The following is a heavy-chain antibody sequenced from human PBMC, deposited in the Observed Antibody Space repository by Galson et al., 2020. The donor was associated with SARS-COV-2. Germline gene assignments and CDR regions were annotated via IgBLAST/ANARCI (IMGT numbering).Heavy chain of an antibody. CDR1: GYTLTELS. J-gene: IGHJ1*01. CDR2: FDPEDGET. CDR3: ATDAYCSRTSCYTEYFQH. D-gene: IGHD2-2*02. Sequence: ASVKVSCKVSGYTLTELSMHWVRQAPGKGLEWMGGFDPEDGETIYAQKFQGRVTMTEDTSTDTAYMELSSLRSEDTAVYYCATDAYCSRTSCYTEYFQHWGQGTLVTVSS. V-gene: IGHV1-24*01.